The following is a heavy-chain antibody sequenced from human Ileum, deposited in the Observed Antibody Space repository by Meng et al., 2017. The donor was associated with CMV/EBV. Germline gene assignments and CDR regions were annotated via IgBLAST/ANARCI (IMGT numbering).Heavy chain of an antibody. V-gene: IGHV4-34*01. CDR1: GSFSPYT. D-gene: IGHD5-12*01. CDR3: VTADHHAIKY. Sequence: QVRLPLWGAALLKASETLSLTCSLGGSFSPYTWSWIRQAPGKGLEWIGEINQYGSTNFNPSVKSRVTISRDTSKNQFSLRLNSVTAADAAVYYCVTADHHAIKYWGQGTLVTVSS. CDR2: INQYGST. J-gene: IGHJ4*02.